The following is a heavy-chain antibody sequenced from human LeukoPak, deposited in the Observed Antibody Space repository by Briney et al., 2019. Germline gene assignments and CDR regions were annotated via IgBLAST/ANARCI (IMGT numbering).Heavy chain of an antibody. CDR2: ISGGGGST. D-gene: IGHD1-26*01. Sequence: WGSLRLSCAVSGFTFSSYAMSWVRQTPGKGLEWVSVISGGGGSTYYADSVKGRFTISRDTFKNTLYLQMNSLRAEDTAVYYCAKAPSPTTRYFDYWGQGTLVTVSS. CDR3: AKAPSPTTRYFDY. CDR1: GFTFSSYA. V-gene: IGHV3-23*01. J-gene: IGHJ4*02.